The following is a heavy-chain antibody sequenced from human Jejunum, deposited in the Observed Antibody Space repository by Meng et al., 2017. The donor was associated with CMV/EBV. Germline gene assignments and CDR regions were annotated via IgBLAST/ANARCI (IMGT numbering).Heavy chain of an antibody. J-gene: IGHJ4*02. Sequence: SSSSWGWIRQPPGKGLEWIGDMYYTGTTYYNPSLKTRVTMSLDTSKNQFSLKLSSVTAADTAVYYCARRGHYCGGDGECSLGFDYWGQGSLVTVSS. CDR3: ARRGHYCGGDGECSLGFDY. CDR2: MYYTGTT. CDR1: SSSS. V-gene: IGHV4-39*07. D-gene: IGHD2-21*01.